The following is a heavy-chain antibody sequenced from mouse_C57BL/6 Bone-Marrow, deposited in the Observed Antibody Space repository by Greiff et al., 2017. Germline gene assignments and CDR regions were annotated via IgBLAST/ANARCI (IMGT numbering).Heavy chain of an antibody. CDR3: AREPPVFITTVDWYFDV. CDR1: GYSFTSYY. V-gene: IGHV1-66*01. CDR2: IYPGSGNT. D-gene: IGHD1-1*01. J-gene: IGHJ1*03. Sequence: LVESGPELVKPGASVKISCKASGYSFTSYYIHWVKQRPGQGLAWIGWIYPGSGNTKYNEKFKGKATLTADTSSSTAYMQLSSLTSEDSAVYYCAREPPVFITTVDWYFDVWGTGTTVTVSS.